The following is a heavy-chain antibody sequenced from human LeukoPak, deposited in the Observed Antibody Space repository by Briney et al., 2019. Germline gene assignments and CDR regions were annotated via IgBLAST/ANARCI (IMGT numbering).Heavy chain of an antibody. CDR2: INSDGSST. CDR1: GFTFSSYW. CDR3: ARDRSVAAPYSSSSGVTPY. V-gene: IGHV3-74*01. J-gene: IGHJ4*02. D-gene: IGHD6-6*01. Sequence: PGGSLRLSCAASGFTFSSYWMHWVRQAPGKGLVWVSRINSDGSSTSYADSVKGRFTISRDNAKNSLYLQMNSLRDEDTAVYYCARDRSVAAPYSSSSGVTPYWGQGTLVTVSS.